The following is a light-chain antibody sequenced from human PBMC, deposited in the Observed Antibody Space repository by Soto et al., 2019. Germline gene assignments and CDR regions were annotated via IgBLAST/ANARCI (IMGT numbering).Light chain of an antibody. J-gene: IGKJ1*01. CDR3: LQHNSYPWT. CDR1: QDISHY. V-gene: IGKV1-17*03. CDR2: AVS. Sequence: DIQVTQSPSAMSSSVGDIFTITCRASQDISHYLAWFQQKPGKVPKRLIFAVSNLESGVPSRFRGSGSGTEFTLTITSLQPEDFATYYCLQHNSYPWTFGQGTKVDIK.